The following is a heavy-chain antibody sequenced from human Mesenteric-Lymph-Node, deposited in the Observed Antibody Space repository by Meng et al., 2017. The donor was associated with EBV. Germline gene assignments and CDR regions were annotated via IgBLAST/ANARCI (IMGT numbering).Heavy chain of an antibody. CDR3: ARTGGELLIWFDP. J-gene: IGHJ5*02. D-gene: IGHD3-10*01. CDR1: GYSFTNVG. CDR2: ISADNGNT. V-gene: IGHV1-18*01. Sequence: PLGQSGAEVKKPGASVKVSCKASGYSFTNVGISWVRQAPGQELEWLGWISADNGNTNYAEKFQGRVTMTTDTSTSTVHMEVRSLRPDDTAVYYCARTGGELLIWFDPWGQGTLVTVSS.